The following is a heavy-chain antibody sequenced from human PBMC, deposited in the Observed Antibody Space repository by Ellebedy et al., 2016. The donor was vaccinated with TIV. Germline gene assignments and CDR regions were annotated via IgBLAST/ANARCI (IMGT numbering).Heavy chain of an antibody. Sequence: ASVKVSCXASGYTFSNYALSWVRQAPGERLEWMGWISAYNGDTKYAQKFQGRVTMTRDTSTSTVYMELSSLRSEDTAVYYCAREGRDGYNSEFDFWGQGTLVTVSS. CDR1: GYTFSNYA. CDR2: ISAYNGDT. V-gene: IGHV1-18*04. J-gene: IGHJ4*02. D-gene: IGHD5-24*01. CDR3: AREGRDGYNSEFDF.